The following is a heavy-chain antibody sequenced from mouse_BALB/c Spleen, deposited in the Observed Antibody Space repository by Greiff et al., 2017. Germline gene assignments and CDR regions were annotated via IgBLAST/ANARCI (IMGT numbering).Heavy chain of an antibody. J-gene: IGHJ1*01. D-gene: IGHD2-3*01. V-gene: IGHV1-7*01. CDR3: ARPLDGPWYFDV. CDR1: GYTFTSYW. Sequence: VKLMESGAELAKPGASVKMSCKASGYTFTSYWMHWVKQRPGQGLEWIGYINPSTGYTEYNQKFKDKATLTADKSSSTAYMQLSSLTSEDSAVYYCARPLDGPWYFDVWGAGTTVTVSS. CDR2: INPSTGYT.